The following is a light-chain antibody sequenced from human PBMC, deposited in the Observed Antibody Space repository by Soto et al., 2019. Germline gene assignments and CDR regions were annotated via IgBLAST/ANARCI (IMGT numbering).Light chain of an antibody. J-gene: IGKJ2*01. CDR2: GAS. CDR1: QTVTTNY. Sequence: ETVLTQSPGTLSLSPGETATLSCRASQTVTTNYLAWYQQKPDQAPRLLIYGASSRATGIPDRFSGSGSGTDFTLTTSRLEPEDFAVYYCQQYGSSVFTFGQGTKVDIK. CDR3: QQYGSSVFT. V-gene: IGKV3-20*01.